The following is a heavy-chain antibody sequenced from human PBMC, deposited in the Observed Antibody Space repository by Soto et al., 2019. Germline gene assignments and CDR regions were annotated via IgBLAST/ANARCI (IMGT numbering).Heavy chain of an antibody. CDR1: GYTFINYD. CDR3: ATELGENPASPFDA. J-gene: IGHJ4*02. D-gene: IGHD3-10*01. CDR2: ISISKGKT. V-gene: IGHV1-18*01. Sequence: QVHLVQSGAEVKKPGASVKVSCKASGYTFINYDVAWVRRAPGQGLEWMGWISISKGKTYYEQSLQGRVTMTTDTATTTTYMEVRSLRSDDTAVYFCATELGENPASPFDAWGQGTLVTVSS.